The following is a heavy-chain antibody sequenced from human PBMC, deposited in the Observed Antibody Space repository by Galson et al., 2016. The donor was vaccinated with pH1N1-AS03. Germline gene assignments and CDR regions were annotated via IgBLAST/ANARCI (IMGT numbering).Heavy chain of an antibody. V-gene: IGHV4-39*01. CDR2: VSFSGTT. CDR3: ARQAEGRMLTLRHRYFDF. Sequence: ETLSLTCSVSGGSINISPYNWGWIRQSPGKGLEWLGNVSFSGTTYYNPSLKSRVSTSMDTSENQISLTLSSVTATDTAVYYCARQAEGRMLTLRHRYFDFWGRGIRVTVSS. J-gene: IGHJ2*01. D-gene: IGHD1-14*01. CDR1: GGSINISPYN.